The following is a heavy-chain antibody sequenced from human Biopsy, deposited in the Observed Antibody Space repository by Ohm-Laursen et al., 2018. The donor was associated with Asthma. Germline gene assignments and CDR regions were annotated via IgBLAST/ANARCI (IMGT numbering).Heavy chain of an antibody. CDR2: ISWNSGNI. CDR1: GFSFDDCA. Sequence: SLRLSCSASGFSFDDCAMHWVRQAPGKGLEWVSSISWNSGNIDYADSVKGRFTISRDNAKNTLYLQMQSLRPEDTAFYYCAKSADYYDSTDYLDFWGRGTLVTVSS. V-gene: IGHV3-9*01. CDR3: AKSADYYDSTDYLDF. D-gene: IGHD3-22*01. J-gene: IGHJ4*01.